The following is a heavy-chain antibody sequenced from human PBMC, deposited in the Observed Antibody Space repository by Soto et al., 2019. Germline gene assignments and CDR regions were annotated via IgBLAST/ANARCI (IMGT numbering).Heavy chain of an antibody. J-gene: IGHJ4*02. CDR3: AKVAHIYHYFDY. Sequence: GGSLTLSCAASGFTFSSYGMHWVRQAPGKGLEWVAVISYDGSNKYYADSVKGRFTISRDNSKNTLYLQMNSLGAEDTAVYYCAKVAHIYHYFDYWGQGTLVTVSS. CDR2: ISYDGSNK. D-gene: IGHD2-2*02. CDR1: GFTFSSYG. V-gene: IGHV3-30*18.